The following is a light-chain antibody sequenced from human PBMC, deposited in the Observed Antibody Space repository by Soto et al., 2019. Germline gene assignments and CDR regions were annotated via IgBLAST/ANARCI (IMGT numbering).Light chain of an antibody. Sequence: DIQMTQSPSTLSASVGDRVTITCRASQSISSWLAWYQQRPGQAPTLLIHKAANLESRGPSRFSGSRSGKEFNQTISSLPPEDFATYYCQQLNSYPLTFGGGTKVDIK. V-gene: IGKV1-5*03. J-gene: IGKJ4*01. CDR3: QQLNSYPLT. CDR2: KAA. CDR1: QSISSW.